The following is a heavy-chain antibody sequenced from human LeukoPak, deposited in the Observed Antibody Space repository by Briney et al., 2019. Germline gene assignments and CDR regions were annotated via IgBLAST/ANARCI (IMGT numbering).Heavy chain of an antibody. CDR1: GYTFTSYY. CDR2: INPSGGST. V-gene: IGHV1-46*01. CDR3: ARVRAAAGTSDWFDP. D-gene: IGHD6-13*01. J-gene: IGHJ5*02. Sequence: GASVKVSCKASGYTFTSYYMHWVRQTPGQGLEWMGIINPSGGSTSYAQKFQGRVTMTRDTSTSTVYMELSSLRSEDTAVYYCARVRAAAGTSDWFDPWGQGTLVTVSS.